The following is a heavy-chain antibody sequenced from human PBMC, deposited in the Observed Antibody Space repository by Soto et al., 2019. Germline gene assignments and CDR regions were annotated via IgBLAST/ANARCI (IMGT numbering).Heavy chain of an antibody. V-gene: IGHV3-11*06. CDR2: ISSSSSYT. CDR3: ARDSVTALYYYYYGMDV. J-gene: IGHJ6*02. D-gene: IGHD2-21*02. Sequence: QVQLVESGGGLVKPGGSLRLSCAASGFTFSDYYMSWIRQAPGKGLEWVSYISSSSSYTNYADSVKGRFTISRDNAKNSLYLQMNSLRAEDTAVYYCARDSVTALYYYYYGMDVWGQGTTVTVSS. CDR1: GFTFSDYY.